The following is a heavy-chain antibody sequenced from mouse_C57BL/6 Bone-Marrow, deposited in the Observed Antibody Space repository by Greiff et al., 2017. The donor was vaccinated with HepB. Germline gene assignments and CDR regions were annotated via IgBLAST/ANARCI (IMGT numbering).Heavy chain of an antibody. CDR2: IDPEDGDT. CDR1: GFNIKDYY. V-gene: IGHV14-1*01. J-gene: IGHJ4*01. Sequence: VQLQQSGAELVRPGASVKLSCTASGFNIKDYYMHWVKQRPEQGLEWIGRIDPEDGDTEYAPKFQGKATMTADTSSNTAYLQLSSLTSEDSAVYYCARGGVVPPMDYWGQGTSVTVSS. D-gene: IGHD1-1*01. CDR3: ARGGVVPPMDY.